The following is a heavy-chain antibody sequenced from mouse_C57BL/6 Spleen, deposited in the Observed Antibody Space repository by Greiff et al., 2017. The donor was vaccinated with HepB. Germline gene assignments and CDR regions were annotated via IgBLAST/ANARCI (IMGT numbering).Heavy chain of an antibody. V-gene: IGHV6-6*01. Sequence: EVMLVESGGGLVQPGGSMKLSCAASGFTFSDAWMDWVRQSPEKGLEWVAEIRNKANNHATYYAESVKGRFTISRDDSKSSVYLQMNSLRAEDTGIYYCTRGIYYYGSQPFAYWGQGALVTVSA. CDR3: TRGIYYYGSQPFAY. CDR1: GFTFSDAW. CDR2: IRNKANNHAT. J-gene: IGHJ3*01. D-gene: IGHD1-1*01.